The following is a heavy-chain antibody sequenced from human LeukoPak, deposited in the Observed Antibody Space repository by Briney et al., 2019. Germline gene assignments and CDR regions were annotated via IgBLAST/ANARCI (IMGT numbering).Heavy chain of an antibody. D-gene: IGHD3-3*01. V-gene: IGHV4-59*01. CDR3: ARVSAFGVVLDY. CDR1: GGSISSYY. CDR2: IYYSGST. J-gene: IGHJ4*02. Sequence: SSETLSLTCTVSGGSISSYYWSWIRQPPGKGLEWIGYIYYSGSTNYNPSLKSRVTISVDTSKNQFSLKLSSVTAADTAVYYCARVSAFGVVLDYWGQGTLVTVSS.